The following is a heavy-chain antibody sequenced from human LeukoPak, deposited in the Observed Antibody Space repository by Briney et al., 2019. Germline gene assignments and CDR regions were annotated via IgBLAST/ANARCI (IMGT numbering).Heavy chain of an antibody. CDR2: IYSDNT. CDR1: GGSISSYY. D-gene: IGHD1-14*01. CDR3: ARLNKPGWFDP. V-gene: IGHV3-53*01. Sequence: TSETLSLTCTVSGGSISSYYWSWVRQAPGKGLEWVSFIYSDNTHYSDSVKGRFTISRDNSKNTLYLQMNSLRAEDTAVYYCARLNKPGWFDPWGQGTLVTVSS. J-gene: IGHJ5*02.